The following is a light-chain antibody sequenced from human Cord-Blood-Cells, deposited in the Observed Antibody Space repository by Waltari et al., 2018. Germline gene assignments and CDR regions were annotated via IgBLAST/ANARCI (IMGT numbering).Light chain of an antibody. CDR1: SSAVGGYHY. Sequence: QSALTPPLSASGSPGPSITISCTGTSSAVGGYHYVSWYQQHPGKAPKLMIYDVSNRPPGVSNRCSGSKSGNTTALTISGRQAEDEAAYYCSSYTSSSTLVVFGGGTKLTVL. CDR3: SSYTSSSTLVV. CDR2: DVS. J-gene: IGLJ2*01. V-gene: IGLV2-14*01.